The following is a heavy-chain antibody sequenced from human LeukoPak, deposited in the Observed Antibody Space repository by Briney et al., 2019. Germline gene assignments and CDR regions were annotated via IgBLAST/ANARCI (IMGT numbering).Heavy chain of an antibody. D-gene: IGHD1-14*01. CDR2: IYYSGST. Sequence: PSETLSLTCTVSGGCISSSSYYWGWIRQPPGKGLEWIGSIYYSGSTYYNPSLKSRVTISVDTSKNQFSLKLSSVTAADTAVYYCARLTPAPDYYYYGMDVWGQGTTVTVSS. J-gene: IGHJ6*02. CDR1: GGCISSSSYY. V-gene: IGHV4-39*01. CDR3: ARLTPAPDYYYYGMDV.